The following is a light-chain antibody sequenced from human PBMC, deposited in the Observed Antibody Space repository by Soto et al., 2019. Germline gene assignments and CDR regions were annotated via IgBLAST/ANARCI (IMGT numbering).Light chain of an antibody. J-gene: IGKJ5*01. CDR1: QSVHRSY. V-gene: IGKV3-20*01. CDR2: GTS. CDR3: QQYGSSIT. Sequence: IAFKPSPTTLSLSPGERATLSCRASQSVHRSYLAWYQQTPGQAPRLLIYGTSSRATGIPDRFSGSGSGTDFTLTISRLEPEDFAVFYRQQYGSSITFGQGTRLEI.